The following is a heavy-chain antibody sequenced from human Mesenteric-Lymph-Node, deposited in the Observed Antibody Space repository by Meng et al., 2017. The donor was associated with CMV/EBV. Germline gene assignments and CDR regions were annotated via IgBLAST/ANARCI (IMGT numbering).Heavy chain of an antibody. CDR3: ATHDYYGSGSYYNS. Sequence: SETLSLTCTVSGGSISSNSYFWGWIRQPPGKGLEWIGTIYYSGSTYYNPSLKSRVTISIDTSKNQFSLKLSSVTAADTAVYYCATHDYYGSGSYYNSWGQGTLVTVSS. V-gene: IGHV4-39*07. D-gene: IGHD3-10*01. J-gene: IGHJ4*02. CDR2: IYYSGST. CDR1: GGSISSNSYF.